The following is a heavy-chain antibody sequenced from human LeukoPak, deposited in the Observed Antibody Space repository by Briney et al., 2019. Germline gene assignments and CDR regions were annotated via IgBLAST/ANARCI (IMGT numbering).Heavy chain of an antibody. CDR1: GNYW. D-gene: IGHD2/OR15-2a*01. CDR3: VSFYEAY. CDR2: INSDGSWT. J-gene: IGHJ4*02. V-gene: IGHV3-74*01. Sequence: GGSLRLSCAASGNYWMHWVRQAPGKGLVWVSHINSDGSWTSYADSVKGRFAISKDNAKNTVYLQMNNLRAEDTAVYYCVSFYEAYWGRGTLVTVSS.